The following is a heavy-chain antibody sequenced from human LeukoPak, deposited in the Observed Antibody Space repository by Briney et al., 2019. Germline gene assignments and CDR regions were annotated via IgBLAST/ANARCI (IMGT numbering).Heavy chain of an antibody. D-gene: IGHD5-24*01. CDR3: ARERDGYYDY. Sequence: PSETLSLTCTVSGYSISSGYYWGWIRQPPGKGLEWIGSIYHSGSTYYNPSLKSRVTISVDTSKNQFSLTLSSVTAADTAVYYCARERDGYYDYWGQGTLVTVSS. CDR1: GYSISSGYY. V-gene: IGHV4-38-2*02. J-gene: IGHJ4*02. CDR2: IYHSGST.